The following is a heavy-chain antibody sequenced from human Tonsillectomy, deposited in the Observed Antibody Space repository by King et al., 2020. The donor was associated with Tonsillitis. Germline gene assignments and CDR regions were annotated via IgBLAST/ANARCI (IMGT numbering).Heavy chain of an antibody. V-gene: IGHV3-11*05. CDR3: ARDGRSGDSRMLAFDL. CDR1: GFTFSDHF. Sequence: VQLVESGGGLVKPGGSLRLSCAASGFTFSDHFMGWIRQAPGKGLEWISYISGTSIYTKQADSVKGRFTISRDNTENSLYLQMSSLRVDDTAVYYCARDGRSGDSRMLAFDLWGQGTMVTVSS. J-gene: IGHJ3*01. D-gene: IGHD4-17*01. CDR2: ISGTSIYT.